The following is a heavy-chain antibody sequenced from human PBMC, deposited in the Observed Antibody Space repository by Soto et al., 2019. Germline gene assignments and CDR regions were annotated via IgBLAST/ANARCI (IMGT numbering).Heavy chain of an antibody. V-gene: IGHV4-34*01. CDR3: ARGRRGSGSYYPDY. CDR1: GGSFSGYY. Sequence: QVQLQQWGAGLLKPSETLSLTCAVYGGSFSGYYWSWIRQPPGKGLEWIGEINHSGSTNYNPSLNSRVPTSVATSKSQFSLKLSSVTAADTAVYYCARGRRGSGSYYPDYWGQGTLVTVSS. J-gene: IGHJ4*02. D-gene: IGHD3-10*01. CDR2: INHSGST.